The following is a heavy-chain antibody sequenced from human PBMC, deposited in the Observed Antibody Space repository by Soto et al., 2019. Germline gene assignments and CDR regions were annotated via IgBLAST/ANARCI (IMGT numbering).Heavy chain of an antibody. CDR1: GGSISSSSYY. CDR3: ASPVTYYYDSSGYPTDAFDI. Sequence: QLQLQESGPGLVKPSETLSLTRTVSGGSISSSSYYWGWIRQPPGKGLERIGSIYYSGRTYYNPSLKSRVTIFVDTSKNQFSLKLSSVPAADTAVYYCASPVTYYYDSSGYPTDAFDIWGQGTMVTVSS. CDR2: IYYSGRT. V-gene: IGHV4-39*01. J-gene: IGHJ3*02. D-gene: IGHD3-22*01.